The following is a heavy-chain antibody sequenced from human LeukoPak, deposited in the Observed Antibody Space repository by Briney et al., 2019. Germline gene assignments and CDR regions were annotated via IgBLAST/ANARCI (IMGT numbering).Heavy chain of an antibody. J-gene: IGHJ5*02. Sequence: ASVKVSCKASGYTFTSFYMHWVRQAPGQGLEWMGIINPSGGSTSYAQKFQGRVTMTKDTSTTTVHMELSSLRSGDTAVYYCARDEPSYSSGYYKGWFDPWGQGTLVTVSS. CDR3: ARDEPSYSSGYYKGWFDP. CDR2: INPSGGST. D-gene: IGHD6-19*01. CDR1: GYTFTSFY. V-gene: IGHV1-46*01.